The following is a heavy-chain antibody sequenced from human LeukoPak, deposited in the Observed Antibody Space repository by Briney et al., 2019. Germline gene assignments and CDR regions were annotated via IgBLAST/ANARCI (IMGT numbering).Heavy chain of an antibody. CDR1: GFTFSSYA. V-gene: IGHV3-23*01. Sequence: GGSLRLSCAASGFTFSSYAMSWVRQAPEKGLEWVSTISGSGGGTYYADSVKGRFAISRDNAKNSLYLQMNSLRAEDTAVYYCARDLAVAGVFDYWGQGTLVTVSS. CDR2: ISGSGGGT. J-gene: IGHJ4*02. D-gene: IGHD6-19*01. CDR3: ARDLAVAGVFDY.